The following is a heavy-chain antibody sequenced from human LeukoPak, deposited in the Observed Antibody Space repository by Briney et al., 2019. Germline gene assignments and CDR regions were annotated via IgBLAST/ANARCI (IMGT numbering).Heavy chain of an antibody. CDR2: INHSGST. CDR1: GGSFSGYY. CDR3: ARKESGYEFY. D-gene: IGHD5-12*01. Sequence: NPSETLSLTCAVYGGSFSGYYWSWIRQSPGKGLEWVGEINHSGSTNYNPSLKSRVTISVDTSKNQFPLKLTSVSAADTAVYYCARKESGYEFYWGQGTLVTVSS. J-gene: IGHJ4*02. V-gene: IGHV4-34*01.